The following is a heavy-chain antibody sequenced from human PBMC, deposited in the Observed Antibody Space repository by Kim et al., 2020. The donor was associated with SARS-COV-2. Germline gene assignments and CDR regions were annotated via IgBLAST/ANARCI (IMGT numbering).Heavy chain of an antibody. V-gene: IGHV4-34*01. J-gene: IGHJ4*02. CDR2: ST. Sequence: STNYHPSLKSRVTISADTSKNQFSLKLSSVTAADTAVYYCARSLNWAFDYWGQGTLVTVSS. D-gene: IGHD7-27*01. CDR3: ARSLNWAFDY.